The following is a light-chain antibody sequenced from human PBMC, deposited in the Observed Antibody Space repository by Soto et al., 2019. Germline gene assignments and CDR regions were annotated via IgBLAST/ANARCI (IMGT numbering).Light chain of an antibody. CDR1: SSDVGGYNC. CDR3: SSHTSYSTRV. V-gene: IGLV2-14*01. CDR2: EVS. Sequence: QSVLTQPASVSGSPGQSIAISCTGTSSDVGGYNCVSWYQQHPGKAPKLMIHEVSNRPSGISDRFSGSKSGNTASLTISGLQADDEADYYCSSHTSYSTRVFGTGTKVTVL. J-gene: IGLJ1*01.